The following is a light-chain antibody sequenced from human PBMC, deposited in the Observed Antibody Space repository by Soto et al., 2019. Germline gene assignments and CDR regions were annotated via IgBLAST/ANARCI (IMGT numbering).Light chain of an antibody. CDR1: QTISGW. V-gene: IGKV1-5*01. J-gene: IGKJ1*01. CDR2: DAS. Sequence: DIQMTQSPSSLSAPVGDRVTITCRASQTISGWLAWYQQRPGKAPNLLIFDASTLESGVPSRFSGSGSGTTFTLTISSLQSDDFATYYCLQYNGYYRTFGQGTKVDIK. CDR3: LQYNGYYRT.